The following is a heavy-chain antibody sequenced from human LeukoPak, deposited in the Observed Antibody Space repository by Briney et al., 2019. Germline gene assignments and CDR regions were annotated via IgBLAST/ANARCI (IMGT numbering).Heavy chain of an antibody. Sequence: GGSLRLSCAASGFTFSSYWMNWARQAPGKGLEWVASINHNGNVNYYVDSVKGRFTISRDNSKNTLYLQMNSLRAEDTAVYCCAKEGGTSCYSCRYYYCYGMDVWGQGTTVTVSS. CDR1: GFTFSSYW. J-gene: IGHJ6*02. CDR2: INHNGNVN. CDR3: AKEGGTSCYSCRYYYCYGMDV. D-gene: IGHD2-2*02. V-gene: IGHV3-7*03.